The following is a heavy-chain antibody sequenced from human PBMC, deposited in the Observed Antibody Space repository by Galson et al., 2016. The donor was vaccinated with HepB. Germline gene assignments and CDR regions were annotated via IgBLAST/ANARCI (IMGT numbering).Heavy chain of an antibody. CDR1: GLTFKNHW. CDR2: SASGDIT. V-gene: IGHV3-23*01. CDR3: ASHLGGSSLDPFDI. J-gene: IGHJ3*02. Sequence: SLRLSCAASGLTFKNHWMSWLRQAPGKGLEWVSVSASGDITYYAHSVKGRFTISRDKSKNTLFPNMISLRAEDTASYYCASHLGGSSLDPFDIWGRGTMVTVSS. D-gene: IGHD3-16*01.